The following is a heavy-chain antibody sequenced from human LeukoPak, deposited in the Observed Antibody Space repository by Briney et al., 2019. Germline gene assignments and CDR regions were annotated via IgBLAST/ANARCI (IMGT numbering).Heavy chain of an antibody. J-gene: IGHJ4*02. V-gene: IGHV4-61*02. CDR1: GGSISSGSYY. Sequence: SQTLSLTCTVSGGSISSGSYYWSWIRQPAGKGLEWIGRIYTSGSTNYNPSLKSRVTISVDTSKNQFSLKLSSVTAADTAVYYCARDHSGSPTLWGQGTLVTVSS. CDR2: IYTSGST. CDR3: ARDHSGSPTL. D-gene: IGHD3-22*01.